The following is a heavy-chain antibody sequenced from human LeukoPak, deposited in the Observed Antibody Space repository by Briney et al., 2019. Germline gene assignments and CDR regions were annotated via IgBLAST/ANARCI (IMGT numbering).Heavy chain of an antibody. J-gene: IGHJ4*02. CDR2: IQSAGNT. CDR3: ARDPTSSIAARPGSPYDY. D-gene: IGHD6-6*01. Sequence: GSLRLSCSASGFDVSNHYLNWVRQARGKGMEWVSMIQSAGNTYYADSVKGRLTISRDNSKNTPYRKMNSRRAEDTAVYYCARDPTSSIAARPGSPYDYWCQGTLVTVSS. CDR1: GFDVSNHY. V-gene: IGHV3-53*05.